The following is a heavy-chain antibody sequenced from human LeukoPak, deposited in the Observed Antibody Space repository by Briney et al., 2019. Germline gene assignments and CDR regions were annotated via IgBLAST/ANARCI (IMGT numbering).Heavy chain of an antibody. J-gene: IGHJ5*02. V-gene: IGHV4-59*08. CDR2: IYCSGST. Sequence: SETLSLTCTVSGGSISSYYWSWIRQPPGKGLEWIGYIYCSGSTNYNPSLKSRVTISVDTSKNQFSLKLSSVTAADTAVYYCARLGCSSTSCYERSSWFDPWGQGTLVTVSS. D-gene: IGHD2-2*01. CDR3: ARLGCSSTSCYERSSWFDP. CDR1: GGSISSYY.